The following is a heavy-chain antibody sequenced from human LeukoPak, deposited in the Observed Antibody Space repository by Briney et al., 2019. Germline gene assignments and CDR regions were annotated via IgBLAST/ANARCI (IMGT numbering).Heavy chain of an antibody. Sequence: GESLKISCKGSGYSFASYWIGWVRQMPGKGLEWMGIIYPGDSDTKYSPSFQGQVTISADKSISTTYLQWSSLKASDTAMYYCATRYSSSSFDFWGQGTLVTVSS. CDR3: ATRYSSSSFDF. CDR2: IYPGDSDT. V-gene: IGHV5-51*01. CDR1: GYSFASYW. D-gene: IGHD6-6*01. J-gene: IGHJ4*02.